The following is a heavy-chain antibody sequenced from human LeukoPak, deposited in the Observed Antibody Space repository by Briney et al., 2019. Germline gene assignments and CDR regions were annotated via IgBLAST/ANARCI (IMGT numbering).Heavy chain of an antibody. Sequence: GGSLRLSCAASGFTFSSLDMAWVRQAPGKGLEWVSGISASGSNTFYADSAKGRFTISRDNSKNTLYLQMSSLRVEDTAIYYCAKDSVRSGGWFYFDNWGQGTLVSVSS. V-gene: IGHV3-23*01. CDR1: GFTFSSLD. D-gene: IGHD6-19*01. J-gene: IGHJ4*02. CDR3: AKDSVRSGGWFYFDN. CDR2: ISASGSNT.